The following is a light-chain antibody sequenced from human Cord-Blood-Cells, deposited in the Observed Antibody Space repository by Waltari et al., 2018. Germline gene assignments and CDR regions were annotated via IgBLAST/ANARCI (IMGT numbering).Light chain of an antibody. J-gene: IGKJ2*01. Sequence: DIVMTQSPDSLAVSLGERATINCKSSQCVLYSSNNKNYLALYQQKPGQPPKLLIYWASTRESGVPDRFSGSGSGTDFTLTISSLQAEDVAVYYCQQYYSTPYTFGQGTKLEIK. CDR3: QQYYSTPYT. CDR2: WAS. CDR1: QCVLYSSNNKNY. V-gene: IGKV4-1*01.